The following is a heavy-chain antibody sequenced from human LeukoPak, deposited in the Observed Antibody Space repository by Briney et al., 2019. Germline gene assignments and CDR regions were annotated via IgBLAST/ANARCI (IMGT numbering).Heavy chain of an antibody. D-gene: IGHD3-22*01. CDR1: GYTFTGYY. J-gene: IGHJ3*02. Sequence: ASVKVSRKASGYTFTGYYMHWVRQAPGQGLEWMGWINPNSGGTNYAQKFQGRVTMTRDTSISTAYMELSRLRSDDTAVYYCARPYDSSGYPDAFDIWGQGTMVTVSS. CDR2: INPNSGGT. V-gene: IGHV1-2*02. CDR3: ARPYDSSGYPDAFDI.